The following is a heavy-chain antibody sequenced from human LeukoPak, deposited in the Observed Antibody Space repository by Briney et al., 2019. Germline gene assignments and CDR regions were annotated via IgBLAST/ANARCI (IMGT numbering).Heavy chain of an antibody. D-gene: IGHD3-10*01. CDR3: ARLKAPGNYYTPFDY. V-gene: IGHV3-11*01. CDR2: ISSSGSTI. Sequence: NPGGSLRLSCTAAGFTFSDYYMSWIRQAPGKGLEGVSDISSSGSTIYYADSVKGRFTISRDNAKNSLYLQMNSLRAEDTAVYYCARLKAPGNYYTPFDYWGQGTLVTVSS. CDR1: GFTFSDYY. J-gene: IGHJ4*02.